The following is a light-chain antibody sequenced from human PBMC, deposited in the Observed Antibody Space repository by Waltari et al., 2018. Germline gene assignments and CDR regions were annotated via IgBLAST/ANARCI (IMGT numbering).Light chain of an antibody. CDR3: QQSYSIPCG. CDR1: QSISTY. J-gene: IGKJ2*03. CDR2: AAS. Sequence: DIQMTQSPSSLSASVGDRVTITCRASQSISTYFTWYQVKPGKDPKLLISAASTLQGGVPSRFSGSGSGADVTLTISNLQPDDYATYYCQQSYSIPCGFGQGTKLEIK. V-gene: IGKV1-39*01.